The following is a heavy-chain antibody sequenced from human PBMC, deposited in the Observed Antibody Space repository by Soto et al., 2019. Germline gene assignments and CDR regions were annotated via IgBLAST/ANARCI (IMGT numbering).Heavy chain of an antibody. CDR3: ARKLPYSSPTQNWFDP. CDR2: ISAYNGNT. CDR1: GYTFTSYG. V-gene: IGHV1-18*01. J-gene: IGHJ5*02. Sequence: ASVKVSCKASGYTFTSYGISWVRQAPGQGLEWMGWISAYNGNTNYAQKLQGRVTMTTDTSTSTAYMELRSLRSDDTAVYYCARKLPYSSPTQNWFDPWGQGTLVTVSS. D-gene: IGHD6-13*01.